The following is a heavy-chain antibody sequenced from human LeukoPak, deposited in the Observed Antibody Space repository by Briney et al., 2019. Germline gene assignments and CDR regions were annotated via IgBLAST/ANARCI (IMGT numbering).Heavy chain of an antibody. V-gene: IGHV3-9*01. Sequence: GRSQRLSCAASGFTFDDYAMHWVRQAPGKGLEWVSGISWNSGSIGYADSVKGRFTISRDNAKNSLYLQMNSLRAEDTALYYCAKDTRGYSYGSGAFDIWGQGTMVTVSS. J-gene: IGHJ3*02. CDR3: AKDTRGYSYGSGAFDI. CDR2: ISWNSGSI. CDR1: GFTFDDYA. D-gene: IGHD5-18*01.